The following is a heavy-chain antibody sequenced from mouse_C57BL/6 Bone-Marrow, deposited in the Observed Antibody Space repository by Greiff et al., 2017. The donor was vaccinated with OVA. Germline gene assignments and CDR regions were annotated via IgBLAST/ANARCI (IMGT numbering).Heavy chain of an antibody. CDR2: IDPSDSYT. CDR3: ARRLLNFDV. CDR1: GYTFTSYW. V-gene: IGHV1-59*01. D-gene: IGHD1-2*01. Sequence: LVESGAELVRPGTSVKLSCKASGYTFTSYWMHWVKQRPGQGLEWIGVIDPSDSYTNYNQKFKGKATLTVDTSSSTAYMQLSSLTSEDSAVYYCARRLLNFDVWGTGTTVTVSS. J-gene: IGHJ1*03.